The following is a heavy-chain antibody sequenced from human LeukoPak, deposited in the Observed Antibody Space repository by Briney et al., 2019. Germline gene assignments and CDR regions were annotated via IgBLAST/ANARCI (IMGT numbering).Heavy chain of an antibody. V-gene: IGHV3-9*03. CDR3: EKDLTKWLSRMIDY. CDR2: ISWNSGSI. J-gene: IGHJ4*02. CDR1: GFTFDDYA. D-gene: IGHD6-19*01. Sequence: GRSLRLSCAASGFTFDDYAMHWVRQAPGKGLEWVSGISWNSGSIGYADSVKGRFTISRDNAKNSLYLQMNSLRAEDMALYYCEKDLTKWLSRMIDYWGQGTLVTVSS.